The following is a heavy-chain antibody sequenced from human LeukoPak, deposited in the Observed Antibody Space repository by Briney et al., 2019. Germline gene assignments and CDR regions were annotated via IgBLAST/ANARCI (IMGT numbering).Heavy chain of an antibody. CDR1: GGTFSSYA. CDR3: ARGYGDSYYYYGMDV. V-gene: IGHV1-69*13. D-gene: IGHD4-17*01. Sequence: ASVKVSCKASGGTFSSYAISWVRQAPGQGLEWMGGIILIFGTANYAQKFQGRVTITADESTSTAYMELSSLRSEDTAVYYCARGYGDSYYYYGMDVWGQGTTVTVSS. J-gene: IGHJ6*02. CDR2: IILIFGTA.